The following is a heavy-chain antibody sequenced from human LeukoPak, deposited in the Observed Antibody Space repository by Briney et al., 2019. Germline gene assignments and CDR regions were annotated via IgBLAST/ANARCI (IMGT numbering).Heavy chain of an antibody. V-gene: IGHV1-2*02. CDR3: ARDRSRYFDL. J-gene: IGHJ2*01. Sequence: GASVKVSCKASGYTFSGFYMHWVRQAPGQGLEWMGWINPNGGGTDYAQKFQGRVTMTRDTFISTVYMELNRLTSDDTAVYYCARDRSRYFDLWGRGTLVTVSS. CDR1: GYTFSGFY. CDR2: INPNGGGT.